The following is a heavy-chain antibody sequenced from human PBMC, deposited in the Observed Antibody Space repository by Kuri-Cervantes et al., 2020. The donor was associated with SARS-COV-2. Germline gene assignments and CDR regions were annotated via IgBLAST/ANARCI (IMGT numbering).Heavy chain of an antibody. J-gene: IGHJ4*02. CDR2: ISHDGKNK. V-gene: IGHV3-30*18. Sequence: GGSLRLSCAASGFNFSRTDMHWVRQAPGKGLEWVAVISHDGKNKKCIASGKGRFTISRDNSQNTLYLHMKSLRSEDTAMYYCAKGDYYDSSGYYLHYFDYWGQGTLVTVSS. D-gene: IGHD3-22*01. CDR3: AKGDYYDSSGYYLHYFDY. CDR1: GFNFSRTD.